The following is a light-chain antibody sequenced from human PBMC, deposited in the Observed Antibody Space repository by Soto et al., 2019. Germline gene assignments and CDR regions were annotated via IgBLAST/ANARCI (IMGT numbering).Light chain of an antibody. CDR2: APS. CDR3: QQYSTYPVT. J-gene: IGKJ2*01. V-gene: IGKV1-8*01. Sequence: AIRMTQSPSSFSASTGDRVTITCRASQGISSSLAWYQQKPGKAPKLLIYAPSTLQSGVPSRFSGSGSGTDFTLTISYLQSEDFATYYCQQYSTYPVTVGQGTKLDMK. CDR1: QGISSS.